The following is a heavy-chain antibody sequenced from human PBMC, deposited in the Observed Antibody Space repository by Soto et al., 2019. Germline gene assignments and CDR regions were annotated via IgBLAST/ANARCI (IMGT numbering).Heavy chain of an antibody. D-gene: IGHD5-18*01. CDR2: ISSSGSTI. V-gene: IGHV3-11*01. Sequence: GGSLRLSCAASGFTFSDYYMSWIRQAPGKGLEWVSYISSSGSTIYYADSVKGRFTISRDNAKNSLYLQMNSLRAEDTAVYYCAGDRRGYSYGYYYYYGMDVWGQGTTVTVSS. J-gene: IGHJ6*02. CDR3: AGDRRGYSYGYYYYYGMDV. CDR1: GFTFSDYY.